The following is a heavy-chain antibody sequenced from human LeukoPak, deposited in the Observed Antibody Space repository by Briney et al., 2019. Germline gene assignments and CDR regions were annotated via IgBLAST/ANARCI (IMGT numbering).Heavy chain of an antibody. CDR1: GGSISSGGYS. Sequence: ASETLSLTCAVSGGSISSGGYSWSWIRQPPGKGLEWIGYIYHSGSTYYNPSLKSRVTISVDRSKNQFSLKLSSVTAADTAVYYCARDLSYCSSTSCYTRWFDPWGRGTLVTVSS. CDR2: IYHSGST. J-gene: IGHJ5*02. V-gene: IGHV4-30-2*01. CDR3: ARDLSYCSSTSCYTRWFDP. D-gene: IGHD2-2*02.